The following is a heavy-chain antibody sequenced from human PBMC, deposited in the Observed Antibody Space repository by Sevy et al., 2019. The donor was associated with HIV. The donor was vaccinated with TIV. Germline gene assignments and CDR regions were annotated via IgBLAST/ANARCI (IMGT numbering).Heavy chain of an antibody. Sequence: GGSLRLSCAASGFTFSSYAMHWVRQAPGKGLEWVVVISYDGSNKYYADSVKGRFTISRDNSKNTLYLQMNSLRAEDTAVYYCARDRYDSSGGYYYYGMDVWGQGTTVTVSS. J-gene: IGHJ6*02. CDR1: GFTFSSYA. D-gene: IGHD3-22*01. CDR3: ARDRYDSSGGYYYYGMDV. V-gene: IGHV3-30-3*01. CDR2: ISYDGSNK.